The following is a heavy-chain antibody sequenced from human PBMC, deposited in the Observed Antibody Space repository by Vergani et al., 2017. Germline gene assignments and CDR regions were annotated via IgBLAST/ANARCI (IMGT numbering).Heavy chain of an antibody. V-gene: IGHV4-34*01. CDR2: ISHSGST. CDR3: ARGAGSGSPGV. Sequence: QVQLQQWGAGLLKPSETLSLTCAVYGGSFIGYYWSWIRQPPGKGLEWIGEISHSGSTNYNPSLKSRVTISVDTSKNQFSLKLSSVTAADTAVYYCARGAGSGSPGVWGQGTTVTVSS. J-gene: IGHJ6*02. CDR1: GGSFIGYY. D-gene: IGHD3-10*01.